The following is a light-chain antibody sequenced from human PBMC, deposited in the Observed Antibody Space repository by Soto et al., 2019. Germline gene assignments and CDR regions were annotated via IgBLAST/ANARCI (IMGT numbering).Light chain of an antibody. CDR3: QQYDTSPRT. CDR2: GAS. J-gene: IGKJ1*01. V-gene: IGKV3-20*01. CDR1: QSVSSNY. Sequence: EVMLTQSPGTLSLSPGERATLSCRASQSVSSNYLAWYQQKSGQAPRLLIYGASNRATGIPDRFSGSGSGTDFTLTIRRLEPEDFAVYYCQQYDTSPRTFGKGTKVEF.